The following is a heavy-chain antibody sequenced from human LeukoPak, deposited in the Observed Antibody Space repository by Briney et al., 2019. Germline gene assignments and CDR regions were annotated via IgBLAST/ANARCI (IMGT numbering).Heavy chain of an antibody. Sequence: ASVKVSCKASGYTFTSYDINWVRQATGQGLEWMGWMKPNSGNTGYAQKFQGRVTITRNTSISTAYMELSSLRSEDTAVYYCARATYYYDSSGYPHDAFDIWGQGTMVTVSS. V-gene: IGHV1-8*03. D-gene: IGHD3-22*01. CDR2: MKPNSGNT. CDR3: ARATYYYDSSGYPHDAFDI. J-gene: IGHJ3*02. CDR1: GYTFTSYD.